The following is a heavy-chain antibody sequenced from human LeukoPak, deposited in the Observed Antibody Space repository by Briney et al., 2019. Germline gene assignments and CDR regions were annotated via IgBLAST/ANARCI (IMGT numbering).Heavy chain of an antibody. CDR1: GFRFSWHW. V-gene: IGHV3-7*04. D-gene: IGHD3-10*01. CDR3: VRDRPHYGSGDLWDP. J-gene: IGHJ5*02. Sequence: PGGSLRLSCAASGFRFSWHWMSWVRQAPGKGLEWVANIKPDGSETHYVESVKGRFTISRDNAKNSLFIQMNSLRVEDTAVYYCVRDRPHYGSGDLWDPWGQGTLVTVAS. CDR2: IKPDGSET.